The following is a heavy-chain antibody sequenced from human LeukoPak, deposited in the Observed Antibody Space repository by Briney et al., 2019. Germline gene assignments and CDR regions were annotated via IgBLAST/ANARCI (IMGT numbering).Heavy chain of an antibody. CDR3: ARDAAIYDSSGYYYLW. Sequence: ASVKVSCKASGGTFSTYVISWVRQASGPGLEWMGGITPIFGTAKYAQRFQGRVTITADESTSTAYMELSSLRSEDTAVYYCARDAAIYDSSGYYYLWWGQGTLVTVSS. CDR1: GGTFSTYV. J-gene: IGHJ4*02. V-gene: IGHV1-69*01. D-gene: IGHD3-22*01. CDR2: ITPIFGTA.